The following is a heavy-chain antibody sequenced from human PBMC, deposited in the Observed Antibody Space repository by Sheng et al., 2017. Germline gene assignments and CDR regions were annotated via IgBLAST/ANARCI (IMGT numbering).Heavy chain of an antibody. CDR3: VRGNVGATSGMGV. CDR2: ITTGSEKM. V-gene: IGHV3-21*01. CDR1: GFSFFDFT. J-gene: IGHJ6*02. D-gene: IGHD1-26*01. Sequence: EVQLLESGGGLVQPGGSLRLSCASSGFSFFDFTMNWVRQGPGKGLEWVSTITTGSEKMYYADSVKGRFTVSRDNAKGSLDLQMDSLRVEDTGVYFCVRGNVGATSGMGVWGQGTTVIVSS.